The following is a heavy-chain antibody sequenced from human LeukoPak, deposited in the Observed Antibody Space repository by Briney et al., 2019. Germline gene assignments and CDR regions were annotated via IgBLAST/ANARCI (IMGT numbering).Heavy chain of an antibody. J-gene: IGHJ6*02. D-gene: IGHD4-11*01. V-gene: IGHV1-2*02. CDR3: AQTTVTTHGLCGMDV. Sequence: ASVKVSCKASGYTFTGYYMHWVRQAPGQGLEWMGWINPNSGGTNYAQKFQGRVTMTRDTSISTAYMELSRLRSDDTAVYYCAQTTVTTHGLCGMDVWGQGTTVTASS. CDR2: INPNSGGT. CDR1: GYTFTGYY.